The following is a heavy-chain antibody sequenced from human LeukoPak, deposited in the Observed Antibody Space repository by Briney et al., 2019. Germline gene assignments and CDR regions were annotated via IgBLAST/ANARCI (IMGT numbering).Heavy chain of an antibody. CDR3: AKAEDIVVVPAAPDY. D-gene: IGHD2-2*01. J-gene: IGHJ4*02. Sequence: GGSLRLSCAASGFTFSSYGMHWVRQAPGKGLEWVAFIRYDGSNKYYADSVKGRFTISRDNSKNTLYLQMNILRAEDTAVYYCAKAEDIVVVPAAPDYWGQGTLVTVSS. V-gene: IGHV3-30*02. CDR2: IRYDGSNK. CDR1: GFTFSSYG.